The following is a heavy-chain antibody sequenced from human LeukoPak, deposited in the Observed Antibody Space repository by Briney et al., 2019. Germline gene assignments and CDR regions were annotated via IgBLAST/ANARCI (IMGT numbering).Heavy chain of an antibody. CDR3: ARDTVGGCFDY. V-gene: IGHV3-30*04. D-gene: IGHD4-23*01. CDR1: GFTLTNYA. Sequence: PGRSLRLSCAVSGFTLTNYAMHWVRQAPGRGLEWVAVISYDGSNKDYADSVKGRFTISRDNSKNTLYLQLNGLMPEDTAVYYCARDTVGGCFDYWGQGTLVTVSS. CDR2: ISYDGSNK. J-gene: IGHJ4*02.